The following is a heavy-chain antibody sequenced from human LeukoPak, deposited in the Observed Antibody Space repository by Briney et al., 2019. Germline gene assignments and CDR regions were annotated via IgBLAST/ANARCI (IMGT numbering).Heavy chain of an antibody. CDR1: GGSISSGDYY. CDR3: ARVDYYDSSGYFRKRRYYFDY. V-gene: IGHV4-30-4*08. CDR2: IYYSGST. Sequence: SQTLSLTCTVSGGSISSGDYYWSWIRQPPGKGLEWIGYIYYSGSTYYNPSLKSRVTISVDTSKNQFSLKLSSVTAADTAVYYCARVDYYDSSGYFRKRRYYFDYWGQGTLVTVSS. D-gene: IGHD3-22*01. J-gene: IGHJ4*02.